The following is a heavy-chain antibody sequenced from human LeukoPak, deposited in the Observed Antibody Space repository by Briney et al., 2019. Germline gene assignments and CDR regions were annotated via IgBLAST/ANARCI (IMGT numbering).Heavy chain of an antibody. CDR3: ANVAKGRFFFYCMDV. V-gene: IGHV1-18*01. J-gene: IGHJ6*03. CDR2: ISSDNGIP. D-gene: IGHD2-15*01. CDR1: GYSTNRFG. Sequence: ASVKVSCKASGYSTNRFGVTWVRQAPGQGLEWIGWISSDNGIPRYADKFQGRVSLTTDTSKTTAYMELRSLRSDDSAVYFCANVAKGRFFFYCMDVWGKGTTVTVSS.